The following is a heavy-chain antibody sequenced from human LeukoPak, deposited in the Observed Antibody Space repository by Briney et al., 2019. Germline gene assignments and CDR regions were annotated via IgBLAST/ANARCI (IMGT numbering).Heavy chain of an antibody. CDR2: VIPIYGTP. Sequence: GALVKVSCKASGGSFSTSGFSWVRQAPGQGLEWMGGVIPIYGTPSYAQKFQGRVTITTDESTSTAYMELSSLRSEDTAVYYCARDHWGIVENGYDYFYYDMDVWGQGTTVTVSS. D-gene: IGHD7-27*01. CDR1: GGSFSTSG. V-gene: IGHV1-69*05. CDR3: ARDHWGIVENGYDYFYYDMDV. J-gene: IGHJ6*02.